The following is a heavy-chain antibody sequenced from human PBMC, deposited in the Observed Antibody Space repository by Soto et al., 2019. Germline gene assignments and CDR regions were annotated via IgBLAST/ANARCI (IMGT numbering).Heavy chain of an antibody. CDR1: GYTFTSYG. CDR2: ISAYNGNT. J-gene: IGHJ6*03. CDR3: AREGVGMNAEYYYYYMDV. V-gene: IGHV1-18*01. D-gene: IGHD3-3*01. Sequence: QVQLVQSGAEVKKSGASEKVACKASGYTFTSYGISWVRQAPGQGLEWMGWISAYNGNTNYAQKLQGRVTMTTDTSTSTAYMELRSLRSDDTAVYYCAREGVGMNAEYYYYYMDVWSKGTTVTVSS.